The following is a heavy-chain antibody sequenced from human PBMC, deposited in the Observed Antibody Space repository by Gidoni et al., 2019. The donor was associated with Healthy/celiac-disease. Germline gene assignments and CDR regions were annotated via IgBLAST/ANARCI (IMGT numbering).Heavy chain of an antibody. D-gene: IGHD3-10*01. V-gene: IGHV3-9*01. CDR2: ISWNSGSI. J-gene: IGHJ3*02. CDR1: GFTFDDYA. Sequence: EVQLVESGGGLVQPGRSLRLSCAASGFTFDDYAMHWVRQAPGKGLEWVSGISWNSGSIGYADSVKGRFTISRDNAKNSLYLQMNSLRAEDTALYYCAKDMTGRATADAFDIWGQGTMVTVSS. CDR3: AKDMTGRATADAFDI.